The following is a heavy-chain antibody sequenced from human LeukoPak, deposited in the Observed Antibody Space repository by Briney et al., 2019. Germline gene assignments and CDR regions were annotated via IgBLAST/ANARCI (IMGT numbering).Heavy chain of an antibody. V-gene: IGHV1-8*01. CDR2: MNPNSGNT. J-gene: IGHJ6*02. D-gene: IGHD6-19*01. Sequence: ASVRVSCKASGYTFISYDINWVRQAIGQGLEWMGWMNPNSGNTGYAQKFQGRVTMTRDTSIGTAYMELSSLRSEDTAVYYCARLSGGINYYYGMDVWGQGTTVTVSS. CDR3: ARLSGGINYYYGMDV. CDR1: GYTFISYD.